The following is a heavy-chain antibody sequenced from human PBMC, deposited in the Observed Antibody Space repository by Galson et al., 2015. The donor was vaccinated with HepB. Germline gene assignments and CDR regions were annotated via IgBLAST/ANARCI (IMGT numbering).Heavy chain of an antibody. Sequence: SLRLSCAASGFTFSSYAMNWVRQAPGKGLEWVSVISISGGSTYYADSVKGRFTISRDNSKNTLYLQMNSLRAEDTAVYYCAKKNTPGIAVAGNFDYWGQGTLVTVSS. D-gene: IGHD6-19*01. V-gene: IGHV3-23*01. CDR1: GFTFSSYA. J-gene: IGHJ4*02. CDR3: AKKNTPGIAVAGNFDY. CDR2: ISISGGST.